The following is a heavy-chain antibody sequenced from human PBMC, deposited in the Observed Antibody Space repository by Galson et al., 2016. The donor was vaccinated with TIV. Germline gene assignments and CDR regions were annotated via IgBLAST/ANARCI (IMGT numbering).Heavy chain of an antibody. CDR1: GGTFSSYA. CDR3: ARAPAYHLENHVDS. V-gene: IGHV1-69*13. Sequence: SVKVSCKAAGGTFSSYAISWVRQAPGQGLEWMGGITGMFGTTNYAQKFQGRVTITADELTSTAYMELSSLRSEDTAVYYCARAPAYHLENHVDSWGQGTLVTVSS. J-gene: IGHJ4*02. D-gene: IGHD1-14*01. CDR2: ITGMFGTT.